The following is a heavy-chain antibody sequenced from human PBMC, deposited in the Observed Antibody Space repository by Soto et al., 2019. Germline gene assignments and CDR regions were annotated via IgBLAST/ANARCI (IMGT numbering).Heavy chain of an antibody. J-gene: IGHJ4*02. CDR2: IYPGDSDT. Sequence: PGESLKISCKGSGYSFTNNWIGWVRQMPGKGLEWVGIIYPGDSDTRYSPSFQGQVTISADRSISTAYLQWSSLKDSDTAMYYCASPIGYNQYFDYWGQGTLVTVSS. CDR3: ASPIGYNQYFDY. CDR1: GYSFTNNW. D-gene: IGHD6-25*01. V-gene: IGHV5-51*01.